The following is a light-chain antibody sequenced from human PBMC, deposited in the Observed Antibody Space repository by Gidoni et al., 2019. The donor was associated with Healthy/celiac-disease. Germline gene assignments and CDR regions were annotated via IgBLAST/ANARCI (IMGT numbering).Light chain of an antibody. CDR2: VNS. CDR3: QSYDSSLSGPWV. Sequence: QSVLTQPRSEAEAPGQRLTISCTGVSSNVEAGYDVHWYQQLPGTAPNILIYVNSNRPSGVPDRFSGSKSGTSASLAITGLQAEDEADYYCQSYDSSLSGPWVFGGWTKLTVL. CDR1: SSNVEAGYD. V-gene: IGLV1-40*01. J-gene: IGLJ3*02.